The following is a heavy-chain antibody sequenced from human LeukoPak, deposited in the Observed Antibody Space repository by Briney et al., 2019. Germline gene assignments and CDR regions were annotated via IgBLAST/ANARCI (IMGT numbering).Heavy chain of an antibody. Sequence: SGGSLRLSCAASGFTFSSYSMNWVRQAPGKGLEWVSSISSSSSYIYYADSVKGRFTISRDNSKNTLYLQMNSLRAEDTAVYYCAKNVFEFGVVIIYYYYYMDVWGKGTTVTVSS. D-gene: IGHD3-3*01. CDR3: AKNVFEFGVVIIYYYYYMDV. CDR1: GFTFSSYS. J-gene: IGHJ6*03. CDR2: ISSSSSYI. V-gene: IGHV3-21*01.